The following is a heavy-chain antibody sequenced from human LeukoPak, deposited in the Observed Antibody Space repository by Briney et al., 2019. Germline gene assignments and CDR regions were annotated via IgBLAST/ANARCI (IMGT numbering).Heavy chain of an antibody. CDR3: ARGRRDSSGYYLDY. CDR1: GGSFSGYY. J-gene: IGHJ4*02. Sequence: SETLSLTCAVYGGSFSGYYWSWIRQPPGKGLEWIGEINHSGSTNYNPSLKSRVTISVDTSKNQFSLKLGSVTAADTAVYYCARGRRDSSGYYLDYWGQGTLVTVSS. CDR2: INHSGST. V-gene: IGHV4-34*01. D-gene: IGHD3-22*01.